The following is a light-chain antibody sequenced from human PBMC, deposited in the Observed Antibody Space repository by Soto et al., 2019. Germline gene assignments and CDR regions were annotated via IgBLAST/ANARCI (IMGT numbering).Light chain of an antibody. J-gene: IGKJ1*01. CDR3: QHYDSWPWT. CDR1: QSVIDD. CDR2: RAS. Sequence: EIVMTQTPATLSVSPGESATLSCRASQSVIDDLAWYQQKPGQAPRLLIYRASTRAAGIPARFSGRGSGTEFTLTISGLQSEDFAVYYCQHYDSWPWTFGQGTHLEV. V-gene: IGKV3-15*01.